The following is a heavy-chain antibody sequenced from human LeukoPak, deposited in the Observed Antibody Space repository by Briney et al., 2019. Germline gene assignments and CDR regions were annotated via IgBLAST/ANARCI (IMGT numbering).Heavy chain of an antibody. V-gene: IGHV3-11*04. CDR3: ARDNQGGSYFDFDY. J-gene: IGHJ4*02. CDR1: GFTFSDYY. D-gene: IGHD1-26*01. CDR2: ITTSGRSK. Sequence: GGSLRLSCAASGFTFSDYYMSWIRQAPGKGLEWVSYITTSGRSKYYSDSVEGRFTISRDNAKNSLYLQMNSLRAEDTAVYYCARDNQGGSYFDFDYWGQGTLVTVSS.